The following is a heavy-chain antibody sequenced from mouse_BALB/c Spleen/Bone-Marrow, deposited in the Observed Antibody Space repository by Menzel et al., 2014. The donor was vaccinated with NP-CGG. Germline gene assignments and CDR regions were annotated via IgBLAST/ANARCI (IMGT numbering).Heavy chain of an antibody. Sequence: DVKLQESGPELVKPGASMNISCKASGYSFTGYTMNWVKQSHGKNLEWIGLINPDNGDTSCNQKFKGMATLTIDKSSSTAYMELLSLTSEDSAVYYCARYYRYDFDYWGQGTTLTVSS. J-gene: IGHJ2*01. D-gene: IGHD2-14*01. CDR2: INPDNGDT. CDR3: ARYYRYDFDY. CDR1: GYSFTGYT. V-gene: IGHV1-18*01.